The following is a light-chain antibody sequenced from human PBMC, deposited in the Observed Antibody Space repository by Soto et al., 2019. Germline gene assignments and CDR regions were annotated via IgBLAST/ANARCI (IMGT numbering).Light chain of an antibody. CDR1: SSDVGGYNY. CDR3: SSYTSSSDVV. CDR2: DVT. Sequence: QSALTQPASVSASPGQSITRSCTGTSSDVGGYNYVSWYQQVPGKAPKLIIYDVTDRPSGVSDRFSGSKSANTASLTISGLQAEDEADYYCSSYTSSSDVVFGGGTKLTVL. V-gene: IGLV2-14*01. J-gene: IGLJ2*01.